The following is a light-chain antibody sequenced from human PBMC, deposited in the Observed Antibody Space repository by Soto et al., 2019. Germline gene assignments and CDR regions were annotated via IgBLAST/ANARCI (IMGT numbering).Light chain of an antibody. CDR1: QSVTSN. CDR2: GVS. CDR3: QQRSKWPLT. J-gene: IGKJ4*01. V-gene: IGKV3-11*01. Sequence: EIVLTQSSATLSLSPGERATLSCRASQSVTSNALAWYQQKPGQAPRLLIYGVSSRATGIPDRFSGSESGTDFTLTISSLEPEDFAVYYCQQRSKWPLTFGGGTKVDIK.